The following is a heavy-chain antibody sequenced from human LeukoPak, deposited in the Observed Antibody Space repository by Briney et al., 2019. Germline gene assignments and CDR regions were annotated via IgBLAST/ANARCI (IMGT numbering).Heavy chain of an antibody. J-gene: IGHJ4*02. CDR2: IHYSGST. Sequence: PSETLSLTCTISGGSIRSNNYYWGWIRQPPGKGLEWIGSIHYSGSTYFNPSLQSRVTISVDTSKNKFSLNLNSVIAADTAVYFCATSTATVDFWGQGTLVTVSS. CDR3: ATSTATVDF. D-gene: IGHD2-15*01. V-gene: IGHV4-39*01. CDR1: GGSIRSNNYY.